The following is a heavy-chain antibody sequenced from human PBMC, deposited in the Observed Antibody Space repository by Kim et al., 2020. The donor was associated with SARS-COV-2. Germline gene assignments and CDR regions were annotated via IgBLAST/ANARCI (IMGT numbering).Heavy chain of an antibody. CDR1: GYTFTSYA. Sequence: ASVKVSCKASGYTFTSYAMNWGRQAPGQGLEWMGWINTNTGNPTYAQDFTGRFVFSLDTSVSTAYLQISSLKAEDTAVYYCARGEPGGDVYNLVDYWGKGTLVTVSS. J-gene: IGHJ4*02. V-gene: IGHV7-4-1*02. CDR3: ARGEPGGDVYNLVDY. D-gene: IGHD2-21*01. CDR2: INTNTGNP.